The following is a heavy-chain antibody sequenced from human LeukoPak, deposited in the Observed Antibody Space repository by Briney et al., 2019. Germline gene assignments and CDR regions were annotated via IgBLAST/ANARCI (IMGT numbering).Heavy chain of an antibody. D-gene: IGHD3-10*01. J-gene: IGHJ4*02. CDR3: ARLALGHYFDY. CDR1: GGSISSSNYY. Sequence: SETLSLTCTVSGGSISSSNYYWGWIRQPQGKGLEWIGSIYYSGSTYYNPSLKSRVTISVDTSKNQFSLKLSSVTAADTAVYYCARLALGHYFDYWGQGTLVTVSS. CDR2: IYYSGST. V-gene: IGHV4-39*01.